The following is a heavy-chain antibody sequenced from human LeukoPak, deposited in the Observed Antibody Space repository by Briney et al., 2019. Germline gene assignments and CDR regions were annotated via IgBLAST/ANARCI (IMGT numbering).Heavy chain of an antibody. CDR2: IKQDGSEK. Sequence: GGSLRLSCAASGFTFSSYWMSWVRQAPGKGLEWVANIKQDGSEKYYVDSVKGRFTISRDNAKNSLNLQMNSLRAEDTAVYYCARERYFDWLSYDYWGQGTLVTVSS. CDR1: GFTFSSYW. J-gene: IGHJ4*02. CDR3: ARERYFDWLSYDY. V-gene: IGHV3-7*01. D-gene: IGHD3-9*01.